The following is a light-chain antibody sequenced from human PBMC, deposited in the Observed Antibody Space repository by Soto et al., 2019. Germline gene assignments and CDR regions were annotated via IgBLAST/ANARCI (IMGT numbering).Light chain of an antibody. Sequence: QSALTQPASVSGSPGQSITISCTGTSSDVGAYKYVSWCQQYPGKAPKLIIYEVSNRPSGVSNRFSGSKSGNTASLTISGLQAEDEADYYCSSYTRTSTWVFGGGTKLTVL. J-gene: IGLJ2*01. CDR2: EVS. V-gene: IGLV2-14*01. CDR3: SSYTRTSTWV. CDR1: SSDVGAYKY.